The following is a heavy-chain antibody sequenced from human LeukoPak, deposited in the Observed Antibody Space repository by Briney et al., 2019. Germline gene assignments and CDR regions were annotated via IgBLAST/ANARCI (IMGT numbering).Heavy chain of an antibody. CDR3: ARPLTGGYSDF. Sequence: PGRSLRLSCAASGFTFSSYSMHWVRQAPGKGLEWVSSISSSSTIYFADSVKGRFTISRDNAKNSLYLHMNSLRDEDTAVYYCARPLTGGYSDFWGQGTLVTVSS. CDR1: GFTFSSYS. D-gene: IGHD5-18*01. CDR2: ISSSSTI. V-gene: IGHV3-48*02. J-gene: IGHJ4*02.